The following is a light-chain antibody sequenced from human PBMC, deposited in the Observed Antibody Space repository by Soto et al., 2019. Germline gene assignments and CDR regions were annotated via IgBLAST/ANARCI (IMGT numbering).Light chain of an antibody. CDR1: QSLSRN. J-gene: IGKJ2*01. V-gene: IGKV3-15*01. CDR2: GAS. CDR3: QQYNDWPLS. Sequence: EAVMTQSPATLSASPGERVTLSCRASQSLSRNLAWYQQRPGQAPRLLIYGASTRATGIPARFSGSGSGTEFTLTINNLQSEDFAVYHCQQYNDWPLSFGQGTKLEIK.